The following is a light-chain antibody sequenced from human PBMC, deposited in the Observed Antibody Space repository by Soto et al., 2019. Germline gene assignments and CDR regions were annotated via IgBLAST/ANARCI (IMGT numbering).Light chain of an antibody. CDR2: DAS. Sequence: EIVLTHSPATLSLSPCERATLSFRASQSVSSYLAWYQQKPGQAPRLLIYDASNRATGIPARFSGSGSGTDFTLTISSLEPEDSAVYYCQQRHMWPITFGQGTRLEI. CDR3: QQRHMWPIT. J-gene: IGKJ5*01. V-gene: IGKV3-11*01. CDR1: QSVSSY.